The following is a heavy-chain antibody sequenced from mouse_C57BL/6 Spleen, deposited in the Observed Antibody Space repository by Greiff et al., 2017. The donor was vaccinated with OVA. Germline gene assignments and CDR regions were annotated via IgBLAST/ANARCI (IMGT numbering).Heavy chain of an antibody. J-gene: IGHJ2*01. D-gene: IGHD2-1*01. CDR1: GYAFSSYW. CDR3: ARDGNYEDFDY. CDR2: IYPGDGDT. Sequence: VQLQQSGAELVKPGASVKISCKASGYAFSSYWMNWVKQRPGKGLEWIGQIYPGDGDTNYNGKFKGKATLTADKSSSTAYMQLSSLTSEDSAVDFCARDGNYEDFDYWGQGTTLTVSS. V-gene: IGHV1-80*01.